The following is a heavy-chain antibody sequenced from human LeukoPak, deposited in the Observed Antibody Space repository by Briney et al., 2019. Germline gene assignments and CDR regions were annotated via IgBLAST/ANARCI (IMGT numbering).Heavy chain of an antibody. Sequence: GGSLRLSCAASGFSFSDYFMTWIRQAPGKGREWVSYINSGGNSIYYADSVKGRFTISRDSAKSSLYLQMNSLRAEDTAVYYCARSEVGVAGPLDIWGQGTMVIVSS. V-gene: IGHV3-11*04. CDR1: GFSFSDYF. J-gene: IGHJ3*02. CDR2: INSGGNSI. D-gene: IGHD1-26*01. CDR3: ARSEVGVAGPLDI.